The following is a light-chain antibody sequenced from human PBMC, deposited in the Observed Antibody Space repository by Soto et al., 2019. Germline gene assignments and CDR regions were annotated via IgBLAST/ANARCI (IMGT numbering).Light chain of an antibody. V-gene: IGKV3-15*01. CDR3: QQYANWPKT. CDR1: QSSTEK. CDR2: GAF. Sequence: IVITQTQDTLSVSPGERATLSCRASQSSTEKVVWYQQKSGQAPRLLIYGAFTRAAGVPARFSGSGSGTEFTLTISSLQSEDSAVYFCQQYANWPKTFGQGTKVDIK. J-gene: IGKJ1*01.